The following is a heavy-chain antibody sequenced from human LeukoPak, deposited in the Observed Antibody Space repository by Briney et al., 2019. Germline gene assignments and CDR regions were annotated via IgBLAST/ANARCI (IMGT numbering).Heavy chain of an antibody. CDR2: INHSGST. Sequence: SETLSLTCAVSGGSISSNYRWTWVRQPPGKGLEWIGEINHSGSTNYNPSLKSRVTLSVDKSKNQFSLKLSSVTAADTALYYCARDPSGNGGGGEYYFDYWGQGTLVTVSS. V-gene: IGHV4-4*02. J-gene: IGHJ4*02. D-gene: IGHD1-26*01. CDR1: GGSISSNYR. CDR3: ARDPSGNGGGGEYYFDY.